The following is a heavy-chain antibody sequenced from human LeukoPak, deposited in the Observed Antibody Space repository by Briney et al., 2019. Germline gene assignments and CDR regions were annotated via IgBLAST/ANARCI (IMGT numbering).Heavy chain of an antibody. Sequence: ASVKVSCKASGGTFSDYALNWVRQAPGQGLGWMEGIIPIFGTANYAQKFQGRVTITADKSTSTAYMELSSLRSEDTAVYYCARGSSGYYLFDYWGQGTLVTVSS. J-gene: IGHJ4*02. V-gene: IGHV1-69*06. CDR1: GGTFSDYA. D-gene: IGHD3-22*01. CDR3: ARGSSGYYLFDY. CDR2: IIPIFGTA.